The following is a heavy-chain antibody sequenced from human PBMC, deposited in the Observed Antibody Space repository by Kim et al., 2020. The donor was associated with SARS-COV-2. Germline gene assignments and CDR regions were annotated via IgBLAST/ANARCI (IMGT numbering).Heavy chain of an antibody. Sequence: GGGRSRYYAHPVKGRFTTYRDNANNMVELQMNSLRVDDTAIYYCTSIFEYWGQGALVTVSS. J-gene: IGHJ4*02. D-gene: IGHD3-3*02. CDR3: TSIFEY. V-gene: IGHV3-74*01. CDR2: GGGRSR.